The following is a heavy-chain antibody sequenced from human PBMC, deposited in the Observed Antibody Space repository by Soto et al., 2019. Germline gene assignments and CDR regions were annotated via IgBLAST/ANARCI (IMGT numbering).Heavy chain of an antibody. V-gene: IGHV1-8*01. CDR3: ARXRSGSSDY. CDR1: GYTFTSYD. J-gene: IGHJ4*02. Sequence: QVQLVQSWAEVKKPGASVKVSCKASGYTFTSYDINWVRQATGQGLEWMGWMNPNSGNTGYAQKFQGRVTMTRNTSISTXXXELSXXXSXXXXXXXXARXRSGSSDYWGQGTLVTVSS. D-gene: IGHD1-26*01. CDR2: MNPNSGNT.